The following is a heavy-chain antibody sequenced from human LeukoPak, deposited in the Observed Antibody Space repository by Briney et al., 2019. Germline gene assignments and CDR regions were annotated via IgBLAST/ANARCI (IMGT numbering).Heavy chain of an antibody. D-gene: IGHD3-9*01. V-gene: IGHV3-30*18. Sequence: GGSLRLSCAASGFAFSSYEMNWVRQAPGKGLEWVAVISYDGSNKYYADSVKGRFTISRDNSKNTLYLQMNSLRAEDTAVYYCAKGLSNFDNYWGQGTLVTVSS. CDR2: ISYDGSNK. CDR3: AKGLSNFDNY. CDR1: GFAFSSYE. J-gene: IGHJ4*02.